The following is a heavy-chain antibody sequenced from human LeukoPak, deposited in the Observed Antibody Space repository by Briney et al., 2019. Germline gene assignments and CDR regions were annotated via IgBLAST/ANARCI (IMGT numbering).Heavy chain of an antibody. CDR1: GFTSSSYW. CDR3: ARDISRTMDV. D-gene: IGHD2/OR15-2a*01. V-gene: IGHV3-74*01. CDR2: INTDGSTT. J-gene: IGHJ6*02. Sequence: GGSLRLSCAASGFTSSSYWMHWVRQAPGKGLVWVSIINTDGSTTRYADFVEGRFTISRDNARNTLYLEMNSLRVEDTAVYFCARDISRTMDVWGQGTTVTV.